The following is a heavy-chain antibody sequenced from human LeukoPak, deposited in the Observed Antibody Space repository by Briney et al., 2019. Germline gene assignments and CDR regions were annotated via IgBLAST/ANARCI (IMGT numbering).Heavy chain of an antibody. V-gene: IGHV4-31*03. D-gene: IGHD3-3*01. Sequence: SQTLPLTCTVSGGSISSGSYSWSWIRQHPGKGLEWIGYIYYSGSTYYNPSLKSRVTISVDTSKNQFSLKLSSVTAADTAVYYCARGSDDFWSGYYYYYGMDVWGQGTTVTVSS. CDR1: GGSISSGSYS. J-gene: IGHJ6*02. CDR3: ARGSDDFWSGYYYYYGMDV. CDR2: IYYSGST.